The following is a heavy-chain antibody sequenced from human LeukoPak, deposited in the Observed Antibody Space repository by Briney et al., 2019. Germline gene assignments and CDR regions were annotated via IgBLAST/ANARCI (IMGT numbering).Heavy chain of an antibody. CDR1: GGTFISYA. V-gene: IGHV1-69*13. J-gene: IGHJ4*02. Sequence: SXKVSCKASGGTFISYAISWVRQAPGQGREWMGGIIPIFGTANYAQKFQGRVTITADESTSTAYMELSSLRSEDTAVYYCARAQTGTTTPVDYWGQGTLVTVSS. D-gene: IGHD1-1*01. CDR2: IIPIFGTA. CDR3: ARAQTGTTTPVDY.